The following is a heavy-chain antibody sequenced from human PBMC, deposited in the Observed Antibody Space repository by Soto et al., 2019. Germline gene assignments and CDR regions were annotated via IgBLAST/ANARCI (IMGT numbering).Heavy chain of an antibody. J-gene: IGHJ6*02. Sequence: GGSLRLSCVASRFTFSSYAMHWVRQAPGKELEWVAVISYDGSNKYSAESVKGRFTISRDNSKNTLYLQMNSLRPEDTAVYYCARLSDYYHGMDVWGQGTTVTVSS. CDR1: RFTFSSYA. CDR2: ISYDGSNK. CDR3: ARLSDYYHGMDV. V-gene: IGHV3-30-3*01.